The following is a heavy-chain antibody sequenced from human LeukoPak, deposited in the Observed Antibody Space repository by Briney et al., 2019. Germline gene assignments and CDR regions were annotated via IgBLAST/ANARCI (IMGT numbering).Heavy chain of an antibody. J-gene: IGHJ4*02. V-gene: IGHV3-13*01. Sequence: GGSPRLSCAASGFTFSSYDMHWVRQVTGKGLEWVSAIDNGGDTYYPGSVKGRFTISRENAKKSLYLQMNSLRAGDTAVYYCARVAAGGKGFDYWGQGTLVTVSS. CDR3: ARVAAGGKGFDY. CDR2: IDNGGDT. D-gene: IGHD6-13*01. CDR1: GFTFSSYD.